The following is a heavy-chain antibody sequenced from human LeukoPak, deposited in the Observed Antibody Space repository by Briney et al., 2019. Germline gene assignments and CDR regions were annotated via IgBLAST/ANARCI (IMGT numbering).Heavy chain of an antibody. CDR3: ARDGDYVWGSYPDY. J-gene: IGHJ4*02. Sequence: PAGSLRLSCAASGFTFSSYSMNWLRQAPGKGLEGVSSISSSSTYIYYADSVKVRFTISRDNATNSLDLQMNSLRAEDTAVYYCARDGDYVWGSYPDYWGQGTLVTVSS. CDR1: GFTFSSYS. D-gene: IGHD3-16*02. CDR2: ISSSSTYI. V-gene: IGHV3-21*01.